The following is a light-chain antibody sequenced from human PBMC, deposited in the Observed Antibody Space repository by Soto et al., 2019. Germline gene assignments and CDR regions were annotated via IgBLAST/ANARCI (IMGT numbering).Light chain of an antibody. CDR2: EVS. CDR3: CSYAGSSTNV. J-gene: IGLJ1*01. Sequence: QSVLTQPASVSGSPGQSITISCTGTSSDVGSYNLVSWYQQHPGKAPKLMIYEVSKRPSGVPNRFSGSKSGNTASLTISGLQAEDEADYYCCSYAGSSTNVFGTGTKVTVL. V-gene: IGLV2-23*02. CDR1: SSDVGSYNL.